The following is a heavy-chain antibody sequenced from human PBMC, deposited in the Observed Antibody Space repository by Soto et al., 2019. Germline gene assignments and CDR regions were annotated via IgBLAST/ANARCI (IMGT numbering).Heavy chain of an antibody. CDR2: ISYDGGNK. CDR1: GFTFSNYG. V-gene: IGHV3-30*18. CDR3: AKQLGYCSSSSCRDYYYGMDV. J-gene: IGHJ6*02. D-gene: IGHD2-2*03. Sequence: QVQLVESGGGVVQPGRSLRLSCAASGFTFSNYGMHWVRQAPGKGLEWVAVISYDGGNKYYAGSVKGRFTISRDNHKNTLSLQMNSLRPEDTAVYYCAKQLGYCSSSSCRDYYYGMDVWGQGTTVTVSS.